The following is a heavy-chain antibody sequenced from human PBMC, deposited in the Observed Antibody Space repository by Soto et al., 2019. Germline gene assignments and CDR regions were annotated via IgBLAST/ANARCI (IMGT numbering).Heavy chain of an antibody. CDR1: GGSIGGVGYS. CDR2: MYHSGTF. J-gene: IGHJ5*02. D-gene: IGHD3-10*01. CDR3: ARAQFYSGSGNYNNLMLDA. V-gene: IGHV4-30-2*01. Sequence: SETLSLTCAVSGGSIGGVGYSWSWIRQPPGGGLEWIGYMYHSGTFLKSPSLKTRLTMSLDMSKNQFSLTLNSMTAADTAVYYCARAQFYSGSGNYNNLMLDAWGQGIQVIVS.